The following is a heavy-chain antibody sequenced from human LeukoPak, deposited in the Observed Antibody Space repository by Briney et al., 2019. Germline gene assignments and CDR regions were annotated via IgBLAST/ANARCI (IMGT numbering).Heavy chain of an antibody. CDR1: GGSFSGYY. CDR3: ARGPNYYDFWSGYYTDYFDY. CDR2: INHSGST. V-gene: IGHV4-34*01. D-gene: IGHD3-3*01. J-gene: IGHJ4*02. Sequence: NPSETLSLTCAVYGGSFSGYYWSWIRQPPGKGLEWIGEINHSGSTNYNPSLKSRVTISVDTSKNQFSLKLSSVTAADTAVYYCARGPNYYDFWSGYYTDYFDYWGQGTLVTVSS.